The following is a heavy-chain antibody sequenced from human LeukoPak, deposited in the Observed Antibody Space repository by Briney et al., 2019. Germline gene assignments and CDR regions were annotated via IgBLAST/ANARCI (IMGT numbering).Heavy chain of an antibody. CDR3: ARGEPGSQQ. D-gene: IGHD1-14*01. V-gene: IGHV1-18*01. CDR1: GYTFTNHG. CDR2: ISVYHGNT. Sequence: GASVKVSCKAPGYTFTNHGISWVRQAPGQGLERMGWISVYHGNTNHAQNLQRRVNMTTDTSAKTAYRELGSVRSDDTSVYCCARGEPGSQQWGQDTRDTVSS. J-gene: IGHJ1*01.